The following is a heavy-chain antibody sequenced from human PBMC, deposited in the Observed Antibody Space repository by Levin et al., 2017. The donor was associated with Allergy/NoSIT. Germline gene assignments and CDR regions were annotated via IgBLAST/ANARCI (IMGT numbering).Heavy chain of an antibody. CDR2: IYTSGST. CDR3: ARDSGETYYDFWSGADAFDI. CDR1: GGSISSYY. Sequence: PSETLSLTCTVSGGSISSYYWSWIRQPAGKGLEWIGRIYTSGSTNYNPSLKSRVTMSVDKSKNQFSLKLSSVTAADTAVYYCARDSGETYYDFWSGADAFDIWGQGTMVTVSS. J-gene: IGHJ3*02. D-gene: IGHD3-3*01. V-gene: IGHV4-4*07.